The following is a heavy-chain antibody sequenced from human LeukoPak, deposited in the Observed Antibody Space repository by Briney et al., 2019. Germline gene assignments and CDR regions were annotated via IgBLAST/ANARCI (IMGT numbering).Heavy chain of an antibody. CDR2: IGSSSNYI. CDR1: GFTFSSYS. D-gene: IGHD2/OR15-2a*01. V-gene: IGHV3-21*01. J-gene: IGHJ4*02. Sequence: GGSLRLSCAASGFTFSSYSMRWVRQAPGRGLEWVSSIGSSSNYIYYADSVKGRFTISRDNAKNSLYLQMNSLRDEDTAVYYCARDPFYDYWGQGTLVTVSS. CDR3: ARDPFYDY.